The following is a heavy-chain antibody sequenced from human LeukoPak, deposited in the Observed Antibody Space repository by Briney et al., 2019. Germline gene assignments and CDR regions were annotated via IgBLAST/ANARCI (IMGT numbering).Heavy chain of an antibody. V-gene: IGHV4-31*03. J-gene: IGHJ4*02. D-gene: IGHD5-24*01. CDR2: TYYSGST. CDR3: ARGVRWLQLSYFDY. CDR1: GGSISSGVCY. Sequence: PSETLSLTCPLSGGSISSGVCYWSWIRQHPGKCPEWIVYTYYSGSTYYNPSLKSRVTISVDTSKNQFSLKLSSVTAADTAVYYCARGVRWLQLSYFDYWGQGTLVTVSS.